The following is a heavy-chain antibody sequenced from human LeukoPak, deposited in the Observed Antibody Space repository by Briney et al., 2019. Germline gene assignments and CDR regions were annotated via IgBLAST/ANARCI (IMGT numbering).Heavy chain of an antibody. V-gene: IGHV6-1*01. CDR2: TYYRSTWYN. D-gene: IGHD2-2*01. CDR3: ARRLTQYDCFDP. CDR1: GDSVSSNSVT. Sequence: SQTLSLTCAISGDSVSSNSVTWNWIRQSPSRGLEWLGRTYYRSTWYNDYAVSVRGRITVNPDTCKNQFSLHLNSVTPEDTAVYYCARRLTQYDCFDPWGQGTLVTVSS. J-gene: IGHJ5*02.